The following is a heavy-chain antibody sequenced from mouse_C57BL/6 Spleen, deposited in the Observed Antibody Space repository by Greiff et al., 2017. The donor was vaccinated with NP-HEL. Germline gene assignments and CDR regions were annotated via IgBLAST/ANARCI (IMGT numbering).Heavy chain of an antibody. CDR1: GYTFTSYW. Sequence: VQLQQSGAELAKPGASVKLSCKASGYTFTSYWMHWVKQRPGQGLEWIGYINPSSGYTKYNQKFKDKATLTADKSSSTAYMQLSSLTYEDSAVYYCERLRGVLPYYFDYWGQGTTLTVSS. J-gene: IGHJ2*01. D-gene: IGHD2-1*01. CDR3: ERLRGVLPYYFDY. CDR2: INPSSGYT. V-gene: IGHV1-7*01.